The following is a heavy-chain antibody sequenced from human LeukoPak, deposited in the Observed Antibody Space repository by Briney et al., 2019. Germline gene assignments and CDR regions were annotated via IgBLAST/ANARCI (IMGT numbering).Heavy chain of an antibody. Sequence: TPSQTLSLTCTVSGGSISSGGYYWSWIRQHPGKGLEWIGYIYYSGSTYYNPSLKSRVTISVDTSKNQFSLKLSSVTAADTAVYYCARFPARSSSGYYVDYWGQGTLVTVSS. CDR2: IYYSGST. J-gene: IGHJ4*02. CDR3: ARFPARSSSGYYVDY. D-gene: IGHD3-22*01. CDR1: GGSISSGGYY. V-gene: IGHV4-31*03.